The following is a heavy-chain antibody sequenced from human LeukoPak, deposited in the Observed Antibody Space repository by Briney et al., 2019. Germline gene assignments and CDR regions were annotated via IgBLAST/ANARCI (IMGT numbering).Heavy chain of an antibody. CDR1: GGSISSYY. D-gene: IGHD6-19*01. CDR2: IYYSGST. J-gene: IGHJ4*02. V-gene: IGHV4-59*01. Sequence: SETLSLTCTVSGGSISSYYWSWIWQPPGKGLEWIGYIYYSGSTNYNPSLKSRVTISVDTSKNQFSLKLSSVTAADTAVYYCARASYSSGWYVATLFDYWGQGTLVTVSS. CDR3: ARASYSSGWYVATLFDY.